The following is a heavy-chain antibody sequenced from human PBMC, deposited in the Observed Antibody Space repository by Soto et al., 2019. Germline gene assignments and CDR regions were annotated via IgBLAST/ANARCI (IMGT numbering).Heavy chain of an antibody. CDR2: MFDSGNT. V-gene: IGHV4-4*07. J-gene: IGHJ2*01. CDR3: ARDHLSWYFDL. Sequence: QVEVQESGPGLVKPSETLSLTCTFSSGSVNNYHLSWIRQPAGGGLEWIGRMFDSGNTKLNPSLQSRVTMSKDGSKNQFSLKLTSVTAADTGGYYCARDHLSWYFDLWGRGTLVTVSS. CDR1: SGSVNNYH.